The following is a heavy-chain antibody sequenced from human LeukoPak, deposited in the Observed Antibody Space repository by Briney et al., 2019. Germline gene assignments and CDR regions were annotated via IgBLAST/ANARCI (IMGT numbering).Heavy chain of an antibody. V-gene: IGHV3-48*04. Sequence: GGSLRLSCAASGVTFSSYWMSWVRQAPGKGLEWISFVSISSGTIYYADSVKGRFRISRDNAKSSLDLEMNSLRAEDTAVYYCARAMSTFGGVRNYFDSWGQGTLVTVSS. J-gene: IGHJ4*02. CDR1: GVTFSSYW. CDR2: VSISSGTI. D-gene: IGHD3-16*01. CDR3: ARAMSTFGGVRNYFDS.